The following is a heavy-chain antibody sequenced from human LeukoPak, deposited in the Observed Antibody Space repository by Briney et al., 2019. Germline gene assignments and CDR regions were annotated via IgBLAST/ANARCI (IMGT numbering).Heavy chain of an antibody. J-gene: IGHJ4*02. CDR3: AKGSGRGYSYGLEY. V-gene: IGHV3-23*01. D-gene: IGHD5-18*01. CDR1: GFTFSTYD. Sequence: GGSLRLSCAASGFTFSTYDITWVRQAPGDGLEWVSTINDRGRSTHYADSVKGRFTISRDNSKNTLYLQMNSLRAEDTAVYYCAKGSGRGYSYGLEYWGQGTLVTVSS. CDR2: INDRGRST.